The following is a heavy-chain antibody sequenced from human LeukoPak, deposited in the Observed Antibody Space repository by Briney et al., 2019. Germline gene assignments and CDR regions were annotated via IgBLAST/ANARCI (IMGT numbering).Heavy chain of an antibody. CDR2: ISYDGSNK. Sequence: GGSLRLSCAASGFTFSSYGMHWVRQAPGKGLEWVAVISYDGSNKYYADSVKGRFTISRDNSKNTLYLQMNSLRAEDTAVYYCAKAHIAAAGTWYFDYWGQGTLVTVSS. V-gene: IGHV3-30*18. CDR3: AKAHIAAAGTWYFDY. CDR1: GFTFSSYG. D-gene: IGHD6-13*01. J-gene: IGHJ4*02.